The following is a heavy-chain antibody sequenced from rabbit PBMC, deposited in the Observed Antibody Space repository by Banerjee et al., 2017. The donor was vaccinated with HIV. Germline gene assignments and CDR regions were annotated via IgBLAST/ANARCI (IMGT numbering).Heavy chain of an antibody. J-gene: IGHJ4*01. CDR3: VLSDAAYAYAFNL. CDR1: GFSFSSSYW. Sequence: QSLEGSGGDLVKPGASLTLTCTASGFSFSSSYWICRVRQAPGKGLEWIACIYTSSGSTYYASWAKGRFTISKTSSTTVTLQMISLTAADTATYFCVLSDAAYAYAFNLWGPGTLVTVS. D-gene: IGHD6-1*01. V-gene: IGHV1S40*01. CDR2: IYTSSGST.